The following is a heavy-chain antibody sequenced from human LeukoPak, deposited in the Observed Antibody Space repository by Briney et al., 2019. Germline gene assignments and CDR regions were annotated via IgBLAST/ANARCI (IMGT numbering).Heavy chain of an antibody. J-gene: IGHJ4*02. CDR1: GGSISSYY. CDR2: IYYSGST. CDR3: ARETAAGTVDY. D-gene: IGHD6-13*01. V-gene: IGHV4-59*01. Sequence: SETLSLTCTVSGGSISSYYWSWIRQPPGKGLEWIGYIYYSGSTNYNPSLKSRVTISVDTSKNQFSLTLSSVTAADTAVYYCARETAAGTVDYWGQGTLVTVSS.